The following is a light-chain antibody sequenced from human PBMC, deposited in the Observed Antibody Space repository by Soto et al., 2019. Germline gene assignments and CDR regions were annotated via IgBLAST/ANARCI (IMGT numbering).Light chain of an antibody. CDR2: KAS. CDR1: QTISSW. CDR3: QQSYGTPQK. V-gene: IGKV1-5*03. J-gene: IGKJ1*01. Sequence: DIQMTHSPSTLSGSVVYIVTITFRASQTISSWLAWYQQKPGKAPKLLIYKASTLKSGVPSRFSGSGSGADFTLTISTLQPEDFATYYCQQSYGTPQKFGQGTKVDIK.